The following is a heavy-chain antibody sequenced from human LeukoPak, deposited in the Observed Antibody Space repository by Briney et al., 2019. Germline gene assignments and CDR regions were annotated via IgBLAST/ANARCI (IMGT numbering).Heavy chain of an antibody. D-gene: IGHD3-16*01. V-gene: IGHV3-33*08. CDR2: IWYDGSNK. Sequence: GGSLRLSCAASGFTFSSYWMHWVRQAPGKGLEWVAVIWYDGSNKYYADSVKGRFTISRDNSKNTLYLQMNSLRAEDTAVYYCARDLWGSQLGGFDYWGQGTLVTVSS. CDR3: ARDLWGSQLGGFDY. CDR1: GFTFSSYW. J-gene: IGHJ4*02.